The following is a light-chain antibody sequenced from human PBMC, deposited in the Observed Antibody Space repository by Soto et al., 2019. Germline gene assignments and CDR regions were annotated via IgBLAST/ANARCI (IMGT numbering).Light chain of an antibody. Sequence: EILSTQSPGTLSLSPGEISTLSCRSSQSVSSSSITWYQQKPGQAPRLLIYGASTRATGIPDRFSGSGSGTDFSLTISRLEPEDFAVYYCLQFDNSPLYTFGQGTKVDIK. CDR2: GAS. CDR3: LQFDNSPLYT. J-gene: IGKJ2*01. CDR1: QSVSSSS. V-gene: IGKV3-20*01.